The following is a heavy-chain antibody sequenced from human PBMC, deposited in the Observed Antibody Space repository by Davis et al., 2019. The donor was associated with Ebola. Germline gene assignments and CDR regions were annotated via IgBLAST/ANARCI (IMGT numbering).Heavy chain of an antibody. J-gene: IGHJ3*02. D-gene: IGHD1-26*01. CDR3: AARPRIVGATPQPNAFDI. V-gene: IGHV3-30-3*01. CDR1: GFTFSSYA. CDR2: ISYDGSNK. Sequence: GESLKISCAASGFTFSSYAMHWVRQAPGKGLEWVAVISYDGSNKYYADSVKGRFTISRDNSKNTLYLQMNSLRAEDTAVYYCAARPRIVGATPQPNAFDIWGQGTMVTVSS.